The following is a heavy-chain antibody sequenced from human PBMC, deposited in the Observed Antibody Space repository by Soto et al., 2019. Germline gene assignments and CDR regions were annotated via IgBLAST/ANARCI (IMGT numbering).Heavy chain of an antibody. CDR3: ARLGTVYSNSLLTYYGMDV. CDR1: GYSFTSYW. V-gene: IGHV5-51*01. D-gene: IGHD4-4*01. Sequence: GESLKISCKGSGYSFTSYWIGWVRQMPGKGLEWMGIIYPGDSDTRYSPSFQGQVTISADKSISTAYLQWSSLKASDTAMYYCARLGTVYSNSLLTYYGMDVWGQGTTVTVSS. J-gene: IGHJ6*02. CDR2: IYPGDSDT.